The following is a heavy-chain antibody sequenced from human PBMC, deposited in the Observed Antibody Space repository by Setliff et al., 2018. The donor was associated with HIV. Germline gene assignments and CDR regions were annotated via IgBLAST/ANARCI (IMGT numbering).Heavy chain of an antibody. J-gene: IGHJ4*02. V-gene: IGHV4-59*01. D-gene: IGHD3-22*01. CDR2: VYYSGST. CDR1: GGSISSYY. Sequence: SETLSLTCTVSGGSISSYYWSWIRQPPGKGLEWIGYVYYSGSTNHNPSLKSRVTISVDTSKNHFSLKLSSVTAADTAVYYCAKSAGYYYDRSAYVYFDYWGQGARVTVSS. CDR3: AKSAGYYYDRSAYVYFDY.